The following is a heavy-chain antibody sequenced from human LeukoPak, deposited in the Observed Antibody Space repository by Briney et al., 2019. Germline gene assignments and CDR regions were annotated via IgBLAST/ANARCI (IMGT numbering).Heavy chain of an antibody. J-gene: IGHJ5*02. CDR3: AKVFVSGTPNWFDP. D-gene: IGHD3-10*01. V-gene: IGHV3-23*01. CDR1: GFTFNTYA. Sequence: GGSLRLSCAASGFTFNTYAMSWVRQAPEKGLEWVSGISAGGGDTYYADAVKGRFTISRDNSNNTLYLQMHTLRAEDTALYYCAKVFVSGTPNWFDPWGQGTLVTVSS. CDR2: ISAGGGDT.